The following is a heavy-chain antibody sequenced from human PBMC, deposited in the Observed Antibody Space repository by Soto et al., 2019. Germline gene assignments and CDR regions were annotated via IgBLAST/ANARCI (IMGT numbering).Heavy chain of an antibody. D-gene: IGHD6-19*01. Sequence: PSETLSLTCAVSGGSISSSNWWSWVRQPPGKGLEWIGEIYHSGSTNYNPSLKSRVTISVDKSKNQFSLKLSSVTAADTAVYYCARDLLNGQYSSGTGFDYWGQGTLVTVSS. CDR1: GGSISSSNW. CDR3: ARDLLNGQYSSGTGFDY. V-gene: IGHV4-4*02. J-gene: IGHJ4*02. CDR2: IYHSGST.